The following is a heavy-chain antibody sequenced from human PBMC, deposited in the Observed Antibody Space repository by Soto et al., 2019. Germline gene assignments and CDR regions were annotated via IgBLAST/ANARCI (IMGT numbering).Heavy chain of an antibody. Sequence: EVRLLESGGGLVQPGGSLRLSCAASGFTFSSYAMSWVRQAPGKGLEWVSAISGSGGSTYYADSVKGRFTISRDNSKNTLYLQMNSLRAEDTAVYYCAKDPLIRRTVTRPFDYWGQGTLVTVSS. V-gene: IGHV3-23*01. CDR2: ISGSGGST. J-gene: IGHJ4*02. CDR3: AKDPLIRRTVTRPFDY. CDR1: GFTFSSYA. D-gene: IGHD4-17*01.